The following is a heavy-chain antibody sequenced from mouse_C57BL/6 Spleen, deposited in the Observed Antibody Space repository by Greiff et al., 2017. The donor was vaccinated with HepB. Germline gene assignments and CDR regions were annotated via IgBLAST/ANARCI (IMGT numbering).Heavy chain of an antibody. CDR1: GYTFTSYW. CDR3: ASPPMITKIYWYFDV. D-gene: IGHD2-4*01. Sequence: QVQLQQPGAELVKPGASVKLSCKASGYTFTSYWMHWVKQRPGQGLEWIGMIHPNSGSTNYNEKFKSKATLTVDKSSSTAYMQLSSLTSEDSAVYYCASPPMITKIYWYFDVWGTGTTVTVSS. CDR2: IHPNSGST. V-gene: IGHV1-64*01. J-gene: IGHJ1*03.